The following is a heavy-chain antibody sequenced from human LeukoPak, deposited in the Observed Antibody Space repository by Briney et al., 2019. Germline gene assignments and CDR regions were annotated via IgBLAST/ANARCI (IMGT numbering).Heavy chain of an antibody. D-gene: IGHD3-10*01. CDR1: GFTFSTYS. V-gene: IGHV3-48*01. J-gene: IGHJ4*02. CDR2: ISSSSSSTM. CDR3: ARLQGSGSFSSFDY. Sequence: QSGGSLRLSCAASGFTFSTYSMNWVRQAPGKGLEWVSYISSSSSSTMYHADSVKGRCTISRDNAKNSLSLQMYSLRAEDTAVYYCARLQGSGSFSSFDYWGQGTLVTVSS.